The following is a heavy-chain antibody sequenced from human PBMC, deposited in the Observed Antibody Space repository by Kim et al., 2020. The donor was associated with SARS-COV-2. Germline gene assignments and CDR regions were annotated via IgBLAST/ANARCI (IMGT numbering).Heavy chain of an antibody. CDR3: AREGYDYGDYDQLYYFDY. V-gene: IGHV3-21*04. CDR1: GFTFSSYS. CDR2: ISSSSSYI. Sequence: GGSLRLSCAASGFTFSSYSMNWVRQAPGKGLEWVSSISSSSSYIYYADSVKGRFTISRDNAKNSLYLQMNSLRAEDTAVYYCAREGYDYGDYDQLYYFDYWGQGTLVTVSS. D-gene: IGHD4-17*01. J-gene: IGHJ4*02.